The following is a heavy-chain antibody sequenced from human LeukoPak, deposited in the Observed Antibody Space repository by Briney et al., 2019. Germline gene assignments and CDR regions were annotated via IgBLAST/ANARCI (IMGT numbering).Heavy chain of an antibody. Sequence: ASVKVSCKASGNTFTGYYMHWVRQAPGQGLEWMGWINPNSGGTNYAQKFQGRVTMTRDTSISTAYMELSRLRSDDTAVYYCARAQRGYCSGGSCYVLSYWGQGTLVTVSS. D-gene: IGHD2-15*01. CDR3: ARAQRGYCSGGSCYVLSY. V-gene: IGHV1-2*02. CDR2: INPNSGGT. CDR1: GNTFTGYY. J-gene: IGHJ4*02.